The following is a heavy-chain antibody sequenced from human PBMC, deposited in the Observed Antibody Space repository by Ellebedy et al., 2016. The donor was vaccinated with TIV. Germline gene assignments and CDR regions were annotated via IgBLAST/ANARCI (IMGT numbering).Heavy chain of an antibody. V-gene: IGHV3-30*18. CDR2: ISYDGSNK. J-gene: IGHJ4*02. D-gene: IGHD3-10*01. CDR3: AKPLSLWFGELRNAEPLYYFDY. CDR1: GFTFSSYG. Sequence: GESLKISXAASGFTFSSYGMHWVRQAPGKGLEWVAVISYDGSNKYYADSVKGRFTISRDNSKNTLYLQMNSLRTEDTAVYYCAKPLSLWFGELRNAEPLYYFDYWGQGTLVTVSS.